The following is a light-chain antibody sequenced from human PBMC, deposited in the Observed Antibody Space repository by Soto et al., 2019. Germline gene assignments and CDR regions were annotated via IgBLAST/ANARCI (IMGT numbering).Light chain of an antibody. Sequence: LTQPASVSGSPGQSITISCTGTSSDVGGYDYVSWYQIHPGKAPKLMVFEVSNRPSGVSYRFSGSKSSNTASLTISGLQAEDEADYFCSSYSLSTAYLFGTGTKVTVL. J-gene: IGLJ1*01. V-gene: IGLV2-14*01. CDR1: SSDVGGYDY. CDR2: EVS. CDR3: SSYSLSTAYL.